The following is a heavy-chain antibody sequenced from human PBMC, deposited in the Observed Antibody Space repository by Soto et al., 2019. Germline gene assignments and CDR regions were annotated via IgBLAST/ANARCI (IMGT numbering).Heavy chain of an antibody. V-gene: IGHV3-23*01. CDR2: IRGRGDNT. Sequence: AASLRLSCKPSGFTFSIYSLSWVRQAPGEGLDWVSAIRGRGDNTYYADTEKSRITIYRNKTKKTQYQKINNLRVEDTAVYYCAKSPTMVRGLIFDYWGQGA. J-gene: IGHJ4*02. CDR1: GFTFSIYS. CDR3: AKSPTMVRGLIFDY. D-gene: IGHD3-10*01.